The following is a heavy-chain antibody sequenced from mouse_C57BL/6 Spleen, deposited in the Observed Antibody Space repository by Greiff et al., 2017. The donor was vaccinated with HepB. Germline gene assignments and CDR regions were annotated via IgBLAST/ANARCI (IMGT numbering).Heavy chain of an antibody. CDR1: FSPLPLSF. Sequence: FSFPSSFSPLPLSFLPFVPPLPFQGRAFLLIIHPPSGSTNYNEKFKSKATLTVDKSSSTAYMQLSSLTSEDSAVYYCARKLEYYGSFAYWGQGTLVTVSA. J-gene: IGHJ3*01. CDR3: ARKLEYYGSFAY. D-gene: IGHD1-1*01. CDR2: IHPPSGST. V-gene: IGHV1-64*01.